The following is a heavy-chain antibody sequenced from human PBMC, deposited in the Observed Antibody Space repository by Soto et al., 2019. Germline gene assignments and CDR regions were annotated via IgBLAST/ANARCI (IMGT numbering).Heavy chain of an antibody. CDR2: IWYDGSNK. J-gene: IGHJ6*03. CDR3: ARRRSGYDYYYYMDV. CDR1: GFTFSSYG. Sequence: QVQLVESGGGVVQPGRSLRLSCAASGFTFSSYGMHWVRQAPGKGLEWVAVIWYDGSNKYYADSVKGRFTISRDNSKNTLYLQMNSLRAEDTAMYYCARRRSGYDYYYYMDVWGKGTTVTVSS. V-gene: IGHV3-33*01.